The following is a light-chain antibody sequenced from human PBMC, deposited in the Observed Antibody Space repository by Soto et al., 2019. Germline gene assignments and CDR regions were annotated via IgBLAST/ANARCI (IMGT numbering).Light chain of an antibody. J-gene: IGKJ1*01. CDR2: DAS. CDR3: QQYDSFSA. CDR1: QNINDW. Sequence: DIQMTQSPSTLSASVGDRVTITCRASQNINDWLAWYQQKPGKAPELLIYDASTLESGVPSRFSGSGSGTEISLSISSLQPDDFATYYCQQYDSFSAFGQGTKVEIK. V-gene: IGKV1-5*01.